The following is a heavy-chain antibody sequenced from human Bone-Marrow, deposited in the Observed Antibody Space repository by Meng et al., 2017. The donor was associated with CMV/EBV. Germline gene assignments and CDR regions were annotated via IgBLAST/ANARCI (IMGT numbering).Heavy chain of an antibody. V-gene: IGHV1-8*01. D-gene: IGHD3-10*01. Sequence: ASVKVSCKASGYTFTSYDINWVRQATGQGLEWMGWMNPNSGNTGYAQKFQGRVTMTRNTSISTAYMELSSLRSEDTAVYFCVRGVPYDAFDIWGQGTLVTVSS. CDR3: VRGVPYDAFDI. CDR2: MNPNSGNT. CDR1: GYTFTSYD. J-gene: IGHJ3*02.